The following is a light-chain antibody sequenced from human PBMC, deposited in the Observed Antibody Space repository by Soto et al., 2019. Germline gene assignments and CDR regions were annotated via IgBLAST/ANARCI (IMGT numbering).Light chain of an antibody. Sequence: EIVLTQSPATLSLSPGERATLSCRASQSVSSYLAWYQQKPGQAPRLLIYDASNRATGIPARFSGSGSGTDFTLTISSLEPEDIAVYYCPQRSNWPGLTFGGGPKVEIK. CDR3: PQRSNWPGLT. CDR2: DAS. J-gene: IGKJ4*01. CDR1: QSVSSY. V-gene: IGKV3-11*01.